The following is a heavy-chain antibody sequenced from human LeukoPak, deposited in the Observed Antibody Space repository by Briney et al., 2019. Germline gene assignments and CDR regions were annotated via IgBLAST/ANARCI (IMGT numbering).Heavy chain of an antibody. CDR3: ARVSTHVEMATIAYYFDY. D-gene: IGHD5-24*01. V-gene: IGHV4-4*07. CDR2: IYTSGST. J-gene: IGHJ4*02. Sequence: PSETLSLTCTVTGGSISSYSWSWIRQPAGKGLDWIGRIYTSGSTNYNPSLKSRVTMSVDTSKNQFSPKLSSVTAADTAVYYCARVSTHVEMATIAYYFDYWGQGTLVTVSS. CDR1: GGSISSYS.